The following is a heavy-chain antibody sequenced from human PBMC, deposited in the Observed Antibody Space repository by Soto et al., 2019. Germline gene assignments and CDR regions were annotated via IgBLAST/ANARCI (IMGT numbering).Heavy chain of an antibody. CDR2: ISSSSSYI. CDR3: ARDGLATPRSSSSYYYYYYGMDV. V-gene: IGHV3-21*01. CDR1: GFTFSSYS. J-gene: IGHJ6*02. D-gene: IGHD6-13*01. Sequence: PGGSLRLSCAASGFTFSSYSMNWVRQAPGKGLEWVSSISSSSSYIYYADSVKGRFTISRDNAKNSLYLQMNSLRAEDTAVYYCARDGLATPRSSSSYYYYYYGMDVWGQGTTVTVSS.